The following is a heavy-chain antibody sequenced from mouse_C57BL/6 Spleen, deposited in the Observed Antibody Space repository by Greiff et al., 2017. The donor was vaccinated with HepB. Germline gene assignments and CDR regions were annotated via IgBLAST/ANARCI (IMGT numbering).Heavy chain of an antibody. CDR1: GYSFTGYY. Sequence: VQLKESGPELVKPGASVKISCKASGYSFTGYYMHWVKQSSEKSLEWIGEINPSTGGTSYNQKFKGKATLTVDKSSSTAYMQLKSLTSEDSAVYYCARGDYDKYYYAMDYWGQGTSVTVSS. V-gene: IGHV1-43*01. J-gene: IGHJ4*01. CDR3: ARGDYDKYYYAMDY. D-gene: IGHD1-1*01. CDR2: INPSTGGT.